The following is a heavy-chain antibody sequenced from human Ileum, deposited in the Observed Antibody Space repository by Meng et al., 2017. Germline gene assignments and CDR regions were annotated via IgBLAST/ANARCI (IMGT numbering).Heavy chain of an antibody. J-gene: IGHJ4*02. CDR2: VFSSGST. Sequence: GSLSLSCTVSGGSINNYYWSWFRQPAGKDLEWLGRVFSSGSTNYNPSLESRVTMSVDTSNNQFSLTLTSVTVADTAVYYCARAESCRAGSCYSNYLDAWGPGTMVTVSS. V-gene: IGHV4-4*07. CDR3: ARAESCRAGSCYSNYLDA. CDR1: GGSINNYY. D-gene: IGHD2-15*01.